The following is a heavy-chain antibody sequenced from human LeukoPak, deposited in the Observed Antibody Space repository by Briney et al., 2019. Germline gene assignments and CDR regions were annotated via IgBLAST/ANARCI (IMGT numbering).Heavy chain of an antibody. CDR2: ISAYNGNT. V-gene: IGHV1-18*01. CDR3: ARVRAHYDFWSGYDAFDI. Sequence: ASVKVSCKASGYTFTSYGISWVRQAPGQGLEWMGWISAYNGNTNYAQKLQGRVTMTTDTSTSTAYMELRSLRSEDTAVYYCARVRAHYDFWSGYDAFDIWGQGTMVTVSS. J-gene: IGHJ3*02. D-gene: IGHD3-3*01. CDR1: GYTFTSYG.